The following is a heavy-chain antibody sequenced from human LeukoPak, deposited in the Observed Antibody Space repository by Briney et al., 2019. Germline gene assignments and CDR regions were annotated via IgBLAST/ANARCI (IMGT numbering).Heavy chain of an antibody. CDR2: INPNSGGT. Sequence: ASVKVSCKASGYTFTGYYMHWVRQAPGQGLEWMGWINPNSGGTNYAQKFQGRVTMTRDTSISTAYMELSSLRSEDTAVYYCAREGSGGYNWFDPWGQGTLVTVSS. V-gene: IGHV1-2*02. CDR1: GYTFTGYY. CDR3: AREGSGGYNWFDP. J-gene: IGHJ5*02. D-gene: IGHD6-19*01.